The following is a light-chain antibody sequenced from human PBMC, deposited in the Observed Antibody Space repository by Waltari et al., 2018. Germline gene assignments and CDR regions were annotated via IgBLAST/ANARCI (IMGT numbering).Light chain of an antibody. V-gene: IGLV2-8*01. CDR1: NRHVGASNY. Sequence: QSVLTQPPSATGSPGQSVTIPCTATNRHVGASNYVSGYQHHPGTVPQLLIYEVTKRPSGVPDRFSGSKSGNTASLTVSVLQADDEADYYCSSYAHNNHFVFGTGTKVTVL. CDR2: EVT. CDR3: SSYAHNNHFV. J-gene: IGLJ1*01.